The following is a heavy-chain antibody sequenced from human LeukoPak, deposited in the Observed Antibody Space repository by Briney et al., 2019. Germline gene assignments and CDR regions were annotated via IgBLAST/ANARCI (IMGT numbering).Heavy chain of an antibody. CDR3: ARATRGDLLSEF. J-gene: IGHJ4*02. CDR1: GSTFANYD. Sequence: ASVQVSCQTSGSTFANYDLTWVRQAPGRGLEWMGWMNPYSTNTGYARQFQGRLSMTRDISITTAYMELSSLRSEDTAVYYCARATRGDLLSEFWGQGSLITVSS. D-gene: IGHD2/OR15-2a*01. V-gene: IGHV1-8*01. CDR2: MNPYSTNT.